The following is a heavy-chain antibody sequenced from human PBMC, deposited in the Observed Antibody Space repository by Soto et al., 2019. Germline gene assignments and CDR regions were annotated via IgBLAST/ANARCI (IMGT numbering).Heavy chain of an antibody. CDR1: GGSVSSYY. D-gene: IGHD6-13*01. J-gene: IGHJ5*02. Sequence: PSETLSLTCTVSGGSVSSYYWSWIRQSPGKGLEWIGYIYYSGSTNYNPSLKSRVTISVDTSKNQFSLKLSSVTAADTAVYYCARGSPLNWFDPWGQGTLVTVSS. CDR3: ARGSPLNWFDP. V-gene: IGHV4-59*02. CDR2: IYYSGST.